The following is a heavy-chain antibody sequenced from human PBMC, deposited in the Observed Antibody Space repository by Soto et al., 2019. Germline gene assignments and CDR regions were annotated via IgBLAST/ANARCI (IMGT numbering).Heavy chain of an antibody. CDR3: ARESEWLVPHPPDY. CDR1: GFTFSSYS. Sequence: GALRLSCAASGFTFSSYSMNWVRQAPGKGLEWVSYISSSSSTIYYADSVKGRFTISRDNAKNSLYLQMNSLRDEDTAVYYCARESEWLVPHPPDYWGQGTLVTVSS. J-gene: IGHJ4*02. V-gene: IGHV3-48*02. CDR2: ISSSSSTI. D-gene: IGHD6-19*01.